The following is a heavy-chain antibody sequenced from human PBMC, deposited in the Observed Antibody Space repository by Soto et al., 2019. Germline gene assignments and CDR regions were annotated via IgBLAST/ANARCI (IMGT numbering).Heavy chain of an antibody. CDR3: AKDLRPDGVWDFDY. CDR2: INRESRT. J-gene: IGHJ4*02. D-gene: IGHD4-17*01. V-gene: IGHV3-23*01. CDR1: GCTFSSYT. Sequence: GGSLRLCWAVSGCTFSSYTVTCVRQTPGKGLEWVSGINRESRTYYADSVKGRFTISRDDSKNTLYLQIISLRAEDTAVYYCAKDLRPDGVWDFDYWGQGTLVTVSS.